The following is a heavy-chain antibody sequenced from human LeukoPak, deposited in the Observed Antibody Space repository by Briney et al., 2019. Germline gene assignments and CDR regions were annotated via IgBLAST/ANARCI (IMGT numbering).Heavy chain of an antibody. V-gene: IGHV3-48*03. D-gene: IGHD3-22*01. J-gene: IGHJ4*02. CDR2: ISSSGSTI. CDR1: GFTFSSYE. Sequence: GGSLRLSCAASGFTFSSYEMNWVRQAPGKGLEWVSYISSSGSTIYYADSVKGRFTISRDNAKNSLYLQMNSLRAEDTAVYYCARRNYYDSSGYYQYWGQGTLVTVSS. CDR3: ARRNYYDSSGYYQY.